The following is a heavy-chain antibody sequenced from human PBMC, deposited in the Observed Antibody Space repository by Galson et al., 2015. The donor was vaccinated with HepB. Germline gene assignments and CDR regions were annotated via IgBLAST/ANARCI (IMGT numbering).Heavy chain of an antibody. CDR3: TTTIVVVVAETDY. D-gene: IGHD2-15*01. CDR2: IKSKTDGGTT. V-gene: IGHV3-15*01. Sequence: SLRLSCAASGFTFSNAWMGWVRQAPGKGLEWVGRIKSKTDGGTTDYAAPVKGRFTISRDDSKNTLYLQMNSLKTEDTAVYYCTTTIVVVVAETDYWGQGTLVTVSS. J-gene: IGHJ4*02. CDR1: GFTFSNAW.